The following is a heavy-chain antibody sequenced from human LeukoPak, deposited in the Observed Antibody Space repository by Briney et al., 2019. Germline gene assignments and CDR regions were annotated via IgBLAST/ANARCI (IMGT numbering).Heavy chain of an antibody. D-gene: IGHD3-10*01. CDR1: GFTVSSNY. CDR2: LYSDDTT. J-gene: IGHJ5*02. Sequence: GGSLRLSCAASGFTVSSNYMTWVRQAPGKGLEWVSVLYSDDTTYYADSVKGRFTFSRDNSKNTLYLQMNSLRAEDTAVYYCARGISIIRGVPEFDPWGQGTLVTVSS. CDR3: ARGISIIRGVPEFDP. V-gene: IGHV3-53*01.